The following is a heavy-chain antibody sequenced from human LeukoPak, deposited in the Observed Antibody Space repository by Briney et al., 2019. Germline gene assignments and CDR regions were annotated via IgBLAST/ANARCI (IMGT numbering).Heavy chain of an antibody. J-gene: IGHJ3*02. D-gene: IGHD2-15*01. Sequence: SVKVSCKASGYTFTSYAMNWVRQAPGQGLEWMGGIIPIFGTANYAQKFQGRVTITTDESTSTAYMELSSLRSEDTAVYYCARKSGGCLSIWGQGTMVTVSS. CDR2: IIPIFGTA. V-gene: IGHV1-69*05. CDR3: ARKSGGCLSI. CDR1: GYTFTSYA.